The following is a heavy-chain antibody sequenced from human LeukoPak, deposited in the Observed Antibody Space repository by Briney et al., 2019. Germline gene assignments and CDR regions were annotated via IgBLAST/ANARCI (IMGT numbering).Heavy chain of an antibody. CDR2: ISGSGGST. J-gene: IGHJ4*02. CDR1: GFTFSSYA. CDR3: ARAGYNWNYGIFDC. V-gene: IGHV3-23*01. Sequence: GGSLRLSCAASGFTFSSYAMSWVRQAPGKGLEWVSAISGSGGSTYHADSVKGRFTISRDNSKNTLYLQMNSLRAEDTAVYYCARAGYNWNYGIFDCWGQGTLVTVSS. D-gene: IGHD1-7*01.